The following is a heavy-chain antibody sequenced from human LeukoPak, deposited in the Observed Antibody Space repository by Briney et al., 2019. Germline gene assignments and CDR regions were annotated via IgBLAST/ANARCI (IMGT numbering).Heavy chain of an antibody. CDR3: ARASYDFWNAFDI. D-gene: IGHD3-3*01. CDR1: GFTVSSNY. V-gene: IGHV3-66*01. J-gene: IGHJ3*02. Sequence: GGSLRLSCAASGFTVSSNYMSWVRQAPGKGLEWVSVIYSGGSTYYADSVKGRFTISRDNSKNTLYLQMNSLRAEDTAVYYCARASYDFWNAFDIWGQGTMVTVSS. CDR2: IYSGGST.